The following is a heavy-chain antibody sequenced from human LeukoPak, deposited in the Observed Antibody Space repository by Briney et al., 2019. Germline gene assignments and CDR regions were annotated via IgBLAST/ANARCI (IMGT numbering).Heavy chain of an antibody. V-gene: IGHV3-23*01. CDR2: ISGSGGST. CDR3: AKACATTRRYYYDSSGYYYYFDY. J-gene: IGHJ4*02. D-gene: IGHD3-22*01. Sequence: PGGSLRLSCAASGFTFSSYAMSWVRQAPGKGLEWVSAISGSGGSTYYADSVKGRFTISRDNSKNTLYLQMNSLRAEDTAVYYCAKACATTRRYYYDSSGYYYYFDYWGQGTLVTVSS. CDR1: GFTFSSYA.